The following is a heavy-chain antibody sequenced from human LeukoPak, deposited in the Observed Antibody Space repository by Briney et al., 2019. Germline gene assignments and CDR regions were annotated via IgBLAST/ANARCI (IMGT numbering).Heavy chain of an antibody. CDR2: ISYDGSNK. J-gene: IGHJ3*02. CDR3: ARARSSYGYGDAFDI. Sequence: PGGPLRLSCAASGFTFSSYAMHWVRQAPGKGLEWVAIISYDGSNKYYADSVKGRSTISRDNSKNTLYLQMNSLRAEDTAVYYCARARSSYGYGDAFDIWGQGTMVTVSS. V-gene: IGHV3-30*04. CDR1: GFTFSSYA. D-gene: IGHD5-18*01.